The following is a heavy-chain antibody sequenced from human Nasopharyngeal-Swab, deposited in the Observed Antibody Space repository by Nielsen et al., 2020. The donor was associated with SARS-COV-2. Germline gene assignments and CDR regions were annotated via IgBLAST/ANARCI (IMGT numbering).Heavy chain of an antibody. Sequence: ASVKVSCKASGYTFTSYGISWVRQAPGQGLAWMGWISAYNGNTNYAQKLQGRVTMTTDTSTSTAYMELRSLRSDDTAVYYCARERGSSGWYYYYYGMDVWGQGTTVTVSS. CDR1: GYTFTSYG. V-gene: IGHV1-18*01. CDR3: ARERGSSGWYYYYYGMDV. J-gene: IGHJ6*02. CDR2: ISAYNGNT. D-gene: IGHD6-19*01.